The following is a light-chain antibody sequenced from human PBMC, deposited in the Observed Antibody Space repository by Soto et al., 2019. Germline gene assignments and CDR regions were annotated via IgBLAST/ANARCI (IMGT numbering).Light chain of an antibody. CDR2: DAS. CDR1: QDIRRA. V-gene: IGKV1-13*02. J-gene: IGKJ4*01. CDR3: QQFTYPLT. Sequence: IQLTQSPSSLSASVGDRVTITCRASQDIRRALAWYQQKPGKAPNLLISDASSLESGVPSRFIGSGSGTDFTLAIISLQPEDFATYFCQQFTYPLTFGGGTKVELK.